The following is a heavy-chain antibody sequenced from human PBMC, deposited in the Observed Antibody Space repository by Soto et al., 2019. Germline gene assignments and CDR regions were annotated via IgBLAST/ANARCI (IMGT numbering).Heavy chain of an antibody. CDR2: ISYDGSNK. D-gene: IGHD3-22*01. J-gene: IGHJ5*02. V-gene: IGHV3-30*18. CDR3: AKAHGTYYYDSSGYMNWFDP. CDR1: GFTFSSYG. Sequence: QVQLVESGGGVVQPGRSLRLSCAASGFTFSSYGMHWVRQAPGKGLEWVAVISYDGSNKYYADSVKGRFTISRDNSKNTLYLQMNSLRAEDTAVYYCAKAHGTYYYDSSGYMNWFDPWGQGTLVTVSS.